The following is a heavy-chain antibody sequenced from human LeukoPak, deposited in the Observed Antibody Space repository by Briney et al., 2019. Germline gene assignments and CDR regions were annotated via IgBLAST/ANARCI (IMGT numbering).Heavy chain of an antibody. CDR2: IRSKIYGGTP. CDR1: GFTFGDYA. Sequence: GSLRLSCTASGFTFGDYAMTWVRQAPGKGLEWVGFIRSKIYGGTPEYAASVKGRFIISRDDSKNIAYLQMDSLKTEDTGVYFCTRDRGGRWFGELLGFDNWGQGTLLTVSS. CDR3: TRDRGGRWFGELLGFDN. J-gene: IGHJ4*02. V-gene: IGHV3-49*04. D-gene: IGHD3-10*01.